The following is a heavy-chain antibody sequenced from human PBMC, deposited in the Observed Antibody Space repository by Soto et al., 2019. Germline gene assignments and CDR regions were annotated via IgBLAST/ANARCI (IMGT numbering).Heavy chain of an antibody. Sequence: GGSLRLSCAASGFTFSSYAMSWVRQAPGKGLEWVSAISGSGGSTYYADSVKGRFTISRDNSKNTLYLQMNSLRAEDTAVYYCAKGGEQWLAPSWFDPWGQGTLVTAPQ. D-gene: IGHD6-19*01. CDR2: ISGSGGST. CDR1: GFTFSSYA. J-gene: IGHJ5*02. V-gene: IGHV3-23*01. CDR3: AKGGEQWLAPSWFDP.